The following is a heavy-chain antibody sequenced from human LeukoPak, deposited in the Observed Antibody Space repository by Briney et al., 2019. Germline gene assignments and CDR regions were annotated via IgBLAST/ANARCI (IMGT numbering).Heavy chain of an antibody. CDR1: GFTFSSYG. D-gene: IGHD3-22*01. Sequence: GRSLRLSCAASGFTFSSYGMHWVRQAPGKGLEWVAVVSYDGSNKYYADSVKGRFTISRDNSKNSLYLQMNSLRAEDTAVYYCARDSQTHYYDSSGYYYWGQGTLVTVSS. CDR3: ARDSQTHYYDSSGYYY. J-gene: IGHJ4*02. CDR2: VSYDGSNK. V-gene: IGHV3-30*03.